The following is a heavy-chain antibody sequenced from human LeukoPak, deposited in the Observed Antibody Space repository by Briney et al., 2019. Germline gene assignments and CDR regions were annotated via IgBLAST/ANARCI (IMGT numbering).Heavy chain of an antibody. D-gene: IGHD2-2*01. J-gene: IGHJ4*02. CDR1: GFTFSSYA. CDR3: ARDTGPLSSVVVPAALDY. V-gene: IGHV3-30-3*01. CDR2: ISYDGSNK. Sequence: GGSLRLSCAASGFTFSSYAMHWVRQAPGKGLEWVAVISYDGSNKYYADSVKGRFTISRDNSKNTLYLQMNSLRAEDTAVYYCARDTGPLSSVVVPAALDYWGQGTLVTVSS.